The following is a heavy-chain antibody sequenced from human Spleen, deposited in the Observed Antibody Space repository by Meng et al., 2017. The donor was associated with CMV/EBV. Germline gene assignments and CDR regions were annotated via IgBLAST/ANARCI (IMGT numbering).Heavy chain of an antibody. J-gene: IGHJ1*01. Sequence: SGDSVSSGTYYWSWIRQPPGKGLEWIGYIYYSGSTNYNPSLKSRVTISVDTSKNQFSLRLNSVTAADTALYYCARGIRSGNYLAYFQHWGQGTLVTVSS. D-gene: IGHD1-26*01. CDR3: ARGIRSGNYLAYFQH. CDR1: GDSVSSGTYY. CDR2: IYYSGST. V-gene: IGHV4-61*01.